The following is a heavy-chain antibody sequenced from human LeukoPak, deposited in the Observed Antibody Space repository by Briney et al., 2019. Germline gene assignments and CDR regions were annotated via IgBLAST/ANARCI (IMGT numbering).Heavy chain of an antibody. CDR2: TYYRSKWYN. CDR1: GDSVSXXXXX. V-gene: IGHV6-1*01. D-gene: IGHD1-26*01. CDR3: ARIVGATHLDY. J-gene: IGHJ4*02. Sequence: SGDSVSXXXXXXXXXXXXPSXXXXXLGRTYYRSKWYNDYAVSVKSRITINPDTSKNQFSLQLNSVTPEDTAVYYCARIVGATHLDYWGQGTLVTVSS.